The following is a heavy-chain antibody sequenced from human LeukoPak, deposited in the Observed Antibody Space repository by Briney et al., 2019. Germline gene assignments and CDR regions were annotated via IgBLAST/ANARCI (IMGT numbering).Heavy chain of an antibody. CDR2: ISAYNGNT. V-gene: IGHV1-18*01. CDR3: ARGLGPFLPGYSSGWPFDY. Sequence: GASVKVSCKASGYTFTSYGISWVRQAPGQGLEWMGWISAYNGNTNYAQKLQGRVTMTTDTSTSTAYMELRSLRSDDTAVYYCARGLGPFLPGYSSGWPFDYWGQGTLVTVSS. J-gene: IGHJ4*02. D-gene: IGHD6-19*01. CDR1: GYTFTSYG.